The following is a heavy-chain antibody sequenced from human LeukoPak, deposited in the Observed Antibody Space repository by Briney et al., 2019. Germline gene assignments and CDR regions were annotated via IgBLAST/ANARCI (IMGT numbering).Heavy chain of an antibody. J-gene: IGHJ4*02. Sequence: PSETLSLTCAVYGGSFSGYYWSWIRQPPGKGLEWIGEINHSGSTNYNPSLKSRVTTSVDTSKNQFSLKLSSVTAADTAVYYCARGRLGDNGSFDYWGQGTLVTVSS. CDR1: GGSFSGYY. D-gene: IGHD3-10*01. V-gene: IGHV4-34*01. CDR2: INHSGST. CDR3: ARGRLGDNGSFDY.